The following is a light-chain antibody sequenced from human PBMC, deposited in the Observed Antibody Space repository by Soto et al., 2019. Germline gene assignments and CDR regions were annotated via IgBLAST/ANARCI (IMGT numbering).Light chain of an antibody. J-gene: IGLJ2*01. CDR3: QSYDASLSGSVV. CDR2: GNK. V-gene: IGLV1-40*01. Sequence: QAVVTQPPSVSGAPGQRITISCTGSSSSIGAGFDVHWYQLLPGTAPKLLIYGNKNRPSGVPDRFSGSKSGTSASLAITGLQAEDEADYYCQSYDASLSGSVVFGGGTKLTVL. CDR1: SSSIGAGFD.